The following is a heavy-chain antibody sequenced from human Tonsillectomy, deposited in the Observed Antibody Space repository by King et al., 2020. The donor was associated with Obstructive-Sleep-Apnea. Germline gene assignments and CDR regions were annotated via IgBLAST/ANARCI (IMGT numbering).Heavy chain of an antibody. CDR1: GFTFSSYG. CDR2: MPDEGNKK. V-gene: IGHV3-30*03. J-gene: IGHJ4*02. Sequence: QLVQSGGGVVQPGRSLRLSCAASGFTFSSYGMHLVRQAPGKGLELVALMPDEGNKKFYAESVKGRFTISRETAKNTLYLQMSSLRAEDTAVYYCASAAMRAPAFDYWGQGTLVTVSS. CDR3: ASAAMRAPAFDY. D-gene: IGHD2-2*01.